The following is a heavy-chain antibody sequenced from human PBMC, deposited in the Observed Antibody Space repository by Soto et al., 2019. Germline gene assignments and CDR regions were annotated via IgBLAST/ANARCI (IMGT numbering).Heavy chain of an antibody. J-gene: IGHJ4*02. CDR2: ISESGSRT. CDR1: GFSFSRFE. CDR3: VKGAWLDY. V-gene: IGHV3-23*01. Sequence: GGSLRLSRVASGFSFSRFEMSWVRQAPGKGLEWVSMISESGSRTNYAESVKGRFTVSRDNSKNTLYLQANGLRAEDTAVYYCVKGAWLDYWGQGILVTVSS.